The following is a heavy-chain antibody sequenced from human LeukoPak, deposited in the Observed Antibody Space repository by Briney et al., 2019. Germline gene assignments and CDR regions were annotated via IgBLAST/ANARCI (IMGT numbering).Heavy chain of an antibody. V-gene: IGHV1-8*01. Sequence: GASVKVSCKASGYTFTSYDINWVRQATGQGLEWMGWMNPNSGNTGYAQKLQARVTMTTDTSTSTAYMELRSLRSDDTAVYYCARGGSWELDVDFWGQGTLVTVSS. J-gene: IGHJ4*02. CDR2: MNPNSGNT. CDR3: ARGGSWELDVDF. CDR1: GYTFTSYD. D-gene: IGHD3-10*01.